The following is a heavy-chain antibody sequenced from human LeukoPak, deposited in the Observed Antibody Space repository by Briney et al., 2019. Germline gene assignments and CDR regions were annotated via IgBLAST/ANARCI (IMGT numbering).Heavy chain of an antibody. CDR1: GGSFSGYY. CDR3: ARGLYYGDYFDY. D-gene: IGHD4-17*01. CDR2: INHSGST. V-gene: IGHV4-34*01. J-gene: IGHJ4*02. Sequence: SETLSLTCAVYGGSFSGYYWSWIHQPPGKGLEWIGEINHSGSTNYNPSLKSRVTISVDTSKNQFSLKLSSVAAADTAVYYCARGLYYGDYFDYWGQGTLVTVSS.